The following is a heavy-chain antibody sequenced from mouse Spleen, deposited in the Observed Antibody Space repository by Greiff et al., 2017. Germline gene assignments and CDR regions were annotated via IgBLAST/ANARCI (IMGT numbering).Heavy chain of an antibody. CDR2: IDPATGGT. V-gene: IGHV1-15*01. CDR3: TINEELLSVDY. CDR1: GYTFTDYE. J-gene: IGHJ4*01. Sequence: VKLMESGAELVRPGASVTLSCTASGYTFTDYEMHWVKQTPVHGLEWIGAIDPATGGTDYKQKFKGKAIMTSDKSSSTAYMELRSLTSEDSAVYYCTINEELLSVDYWGQGTSVTVSS. D-gene: IGHD2-12*01.